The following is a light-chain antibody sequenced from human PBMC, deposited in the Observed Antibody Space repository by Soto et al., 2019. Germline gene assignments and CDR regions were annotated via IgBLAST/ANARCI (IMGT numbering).Light chain of an antibody. CDR1: SSDVGAYHS. CDR3: SSFTDTGTVM. Sequence: QSALTQPASVSGSPGQSFTISCTGTSSDVGAYHSVSWYQQHPGKAPKLIIFDVSNRPSGVSNRFSGSKSGNTASLTISGLQAEDEADYYCSSFTDTGTVMFFGGTKLTVL. CDR2: DVS. V-gene: IGLV2-14*03. J-gene: IGLJ3*02.